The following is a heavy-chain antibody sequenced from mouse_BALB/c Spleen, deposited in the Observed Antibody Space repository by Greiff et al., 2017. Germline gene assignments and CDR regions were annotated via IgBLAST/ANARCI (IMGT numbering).Heavy chain of an antibody. D-gene: IGHD2-4*01. CDR3: TRGGDYVYFDY. J-gene: IGHJ2*01. Sequence: QVQLQQSGAELVKPGASVKLSCKASGYTFTSYYMYWVKQRPGQGLEWIGGINPSNGGTNFNEKFKSKATLTVDKSSSTAYMQLSSLTSEDSAVYYCTRGGDYVYFDYWGQGTTLTVSS. V-gene: IGHV1S81*02. CDR1: GYTFTSYY. CDR2: INPSNGGT.